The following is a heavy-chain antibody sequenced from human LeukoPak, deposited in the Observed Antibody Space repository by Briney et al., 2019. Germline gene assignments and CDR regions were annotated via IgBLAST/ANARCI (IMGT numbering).Heavy chain of an antibody. CDR2: IYHYGTT. Sequence: SETLSLTCAVSGGSISSNNWWTWVRQAPGKGLEWIGEIYHYGTTNYNPSLKGRVTISVDKSKNQFSLKFNSVTAADTAVYHCARGPSLGAHLDYWGQGTLVTVSS. CDR3: ARGPSLGAHLDY. V-gene: IGHV4-4*02. J-gene: IGHJ4*02. CDR1: GGSISSNNW. D-gene: IGHD1-26*01.